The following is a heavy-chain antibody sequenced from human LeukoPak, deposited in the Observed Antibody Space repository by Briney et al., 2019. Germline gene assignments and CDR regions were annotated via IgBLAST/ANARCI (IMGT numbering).Heavy chain of an antibody. CDR3: THDYMWCYLD. D-gene: IGHD4/OR15-4a*01. CDR1: GYIFYKYA. Sequence: GGSLRLSCAASGYIFYKYAMQWVRQPRGKGVEWVALVNENGGSTFYAGSVKGRFTNYREKRKKNVYLKMNRLIGEDTALYYFTHDYMWCYLDWGQGTLVTVSS. CDR2: VNENGGST. J-gene: IGHJ4*02. V-gene: IGHV3-43*02.